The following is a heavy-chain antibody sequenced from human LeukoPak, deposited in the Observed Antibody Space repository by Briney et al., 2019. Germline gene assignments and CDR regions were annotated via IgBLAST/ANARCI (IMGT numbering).Heavy chain of an antibody. V-gene: IGHV3-7*01. CDR3: ARETYYYGSGSFDY. D-gene: IGHD3-10*01. J-gene: IGHJ4*02. CDR1: GFTFSSYW. Sequence: GGSLRLSCAASGFTFSSYWMSWVRQAPGKGLEWVANIKQDGSEKYYVDSAKGRFTISRDNAKNSLYLQMNSLRAEDTAVYYCARETYYYGSGSFDYWGQGTLATVSS. CDR2: IKQDGSEK.